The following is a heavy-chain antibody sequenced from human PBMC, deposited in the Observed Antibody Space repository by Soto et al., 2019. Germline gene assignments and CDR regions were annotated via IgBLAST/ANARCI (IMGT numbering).Heavy chain of an antibody. CDR1: GFTVSSNY. J-gene: IGHJ6*02. CDR2: IYSGGST. D-gene: IGHD3-22*01. V-gene: IGHV3-53*02. Sequence: EVQLVETGGGLIQPGGSLRLSCAASGFTVSSNYMSWVRQAPGKGLEWVSVIYSGGSTYYADSVKGRFTISRDNSKITLYLQMNSLRAEVTDVYYCARDRSLGYYYDSRGYSVARAYYYYGMDVWSRGPTVTVSS. CDR3: ARDRSLGYYYDSRGYSVARAYYYYGMDV.